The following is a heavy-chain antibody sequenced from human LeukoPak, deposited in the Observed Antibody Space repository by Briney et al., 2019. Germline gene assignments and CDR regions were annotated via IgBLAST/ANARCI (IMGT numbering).Heavy chain of an antibody. CDR3: ARGLRAYYYYGMDV. CDR1: GFTFSNYA. D-gene: IGHD3-3*01. Sequence: PGGSLGLSCAASGFTFSNYAMHWVRQAPGGGLEYVSAISSNGGSTYYADSVKGRFTISRDNSKNTLFLQMGSLRVEDMAVYYCARGLRAYYYYGMDVWGQGTTVTVSS. CDR2: ISSNGGST. V-gene: IGHV3-64*02. J-gene: IGHJ6*02.